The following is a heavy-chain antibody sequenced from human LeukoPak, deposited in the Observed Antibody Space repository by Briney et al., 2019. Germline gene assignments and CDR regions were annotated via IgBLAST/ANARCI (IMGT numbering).Heavy chain of an antibody. CDR1: GGSISSGGYY. CDR2: IYYSGST. D-gene: IGHD2-15*01. CDR3: ARCSGDDGAVDY. J-gene: IGHJ4*02. V-gene: IGHV4-31*03. Sequence: SETLSLTCTVSGGSISSGGYYWSWIRQHPGKGLEWIGYIYYSGSTYYNPSLKSRVTISVDTSKNQFSLKLSSVTAADTAVYYCARCSGDDGAVDYWGQGTLVTVSS.